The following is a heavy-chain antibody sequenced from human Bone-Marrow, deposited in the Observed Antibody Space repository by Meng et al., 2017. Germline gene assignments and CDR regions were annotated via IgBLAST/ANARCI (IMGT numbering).Heavy chain of an antibody. J-gene: IGHJ4*02. CDR2: VYYSGNT. CDR3: ARHEWPISFGK. V-gene: IGHV4-39*01. CDR1: GGSISSSSYY. Sequence: QVQLQQSGPGLVKPSETLSLTCTVSGGSISSSSYYWGWIRQPPGKGLEWIGTVYYSGNTYYTPSLKSRVTISVDTSRNQFSLNLSSVTAADTAVYYCARHEWPISFGKWGQGTLVTVSS. D-gene: IGHD3-10*01.